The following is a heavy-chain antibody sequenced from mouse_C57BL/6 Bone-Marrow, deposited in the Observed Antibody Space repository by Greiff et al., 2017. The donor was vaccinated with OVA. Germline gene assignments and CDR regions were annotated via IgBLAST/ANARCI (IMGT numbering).Heavy chain of an antibody. CDR2: IHPNSGST. CDR1: GYTFTSYW. J-gene: IGHJ2*01. V-gene: IGHV1-64*01. Sequence: QVQLQQSGAELVKPGASVKLSCKASGYTFTSYWMHWVKQRPGQGLEWIGMIHPNSGSTNYNEKFKSKATLTVDKSSSTAYMQLSSLTSEDSAVYYCARSPLLRDGDYWGQGTTLTVSS. CDR3: ARSPLLRDGDY. D-gene: IGHD1-1*01.